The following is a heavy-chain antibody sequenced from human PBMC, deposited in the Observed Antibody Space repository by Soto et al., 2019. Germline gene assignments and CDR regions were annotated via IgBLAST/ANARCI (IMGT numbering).Heavy chain of an antibody. CDR2: TYYRSKWYN. V-gene: IGHV6-1*01. J-gene: IGHJ4*02. D-gene: IGHD4-17*01. CDR1: GDSVSCTSAA. CDR3: AKDMKWGGMTTIHYFDS. Sequence: SQTLSLTCAISGDSVSCTSAAWSWIRQSPSRGLEWLGRTYYRSKWYNDYAVSVKSRITINPDTSKNQFSLQLHSVTPEDTAVYYCAKDMKWGGMTTIHYFDSWGQGTLVTVSS.